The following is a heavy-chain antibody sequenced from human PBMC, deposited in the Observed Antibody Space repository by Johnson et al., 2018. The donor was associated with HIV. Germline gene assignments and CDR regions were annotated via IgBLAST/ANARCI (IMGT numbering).Heavy chain of an antibody. V-gene: IGHV3-20*04. Sequence: EVQLVESGGGVVRPGGSLRLSCAAYGFTFDDYGMSWVRQAPGKGLEWVSGINWNGGSTYYADSVKGRFTISRDNSKNILYLQMNIVRAEDTAVYYCARDPSSSSAFDIWGQGTMVTVSS. CDR3: ARDPSSSSAFDI. CDR2: INWNGGST. CDR1: GFTFDDYG. D-gene: IGHD6-6*01. J-gene: IGHJ3*02.